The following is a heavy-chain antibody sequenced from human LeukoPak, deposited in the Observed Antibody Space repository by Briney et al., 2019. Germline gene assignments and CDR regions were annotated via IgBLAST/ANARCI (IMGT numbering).Heavy chain of an antibody. Sequence: PSETLSLTCTVSGGSISSYYWSWIRQPPGKGLEWIGYIYYSGSTNYNPSLKSRVTISVDTSKNQFSLKLSSVTAADTAVYYCARGGYSGSYYVDLWGQGTLVTVSS. D-gene: IGHD1-26*01. CDR2: IYYSGST. CDR3: ARGGYSGSYYVDL. V-gene: IGHV4-59*01. CDR1: GGSISSYY. J-gene: IGHJ5*02.